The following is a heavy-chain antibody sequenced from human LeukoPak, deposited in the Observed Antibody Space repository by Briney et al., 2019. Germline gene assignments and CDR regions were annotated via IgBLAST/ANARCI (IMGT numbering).Heavy chain of an antibody. J-gene: IGHJ4*02. D-gene: IGHD5-12*01. CDR2: IYSGGST. V-gene: IGHV3-66*04. CDR1: GFTVSSNY. Sequence: GGSLRLSCAASGFTVSSNYMSWVRQAPGKGLEWVSVIYSGGSTYYADSVKGRFTISRDNSKSTLYLQMNSLRAEDTAVYYCARRAVDIVATIEGYFDYWGQGTLVTVSS. CDR3: ARRAVDIVATIEGYFDY.